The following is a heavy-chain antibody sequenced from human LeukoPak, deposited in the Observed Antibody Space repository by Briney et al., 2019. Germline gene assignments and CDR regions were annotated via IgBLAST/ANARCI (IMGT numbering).Heavy chain of an antibody. Sequence: GGSLRLSCAASGFTSSSYAMSWVRQAPGKGLEWVSAISGSGGSTYYADSVKGRFTISRDNAKNSLYLQMNSLRAEDTALYYCAKDMGGMVVTAIPGYFQHWGQGTLVTVSS. CDR2: ISGSGGST. V-gene: IGHV3-23*01. D-gene: IGHD2-21*02. J-gene: IGHJ1*01. CDR1: GFTSSSYA. CDR3: AKDMGGMVVTAIPGYFQH.